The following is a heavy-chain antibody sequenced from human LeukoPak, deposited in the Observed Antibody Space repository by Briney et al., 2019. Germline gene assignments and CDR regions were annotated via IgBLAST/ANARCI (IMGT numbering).Heavy chain of an antibody. Sequence: PGGSLRLSCAASGFTFSSYGMHWVRQAPGKGLEWVAFIRYDGSNKYYADSVKGRFTISRDNSKNTLYLQMNSLRAEDTAVYYCAKDQGSAGIAARRLFDYWGQGTLVTVSS. D-gene: IGHD6-6*01. CDR2: IRYDGSNK. CDR1: GFTFSSYG. V-gene: IGHV3-30*02. CDR3: AKDQGSAGIAARRLFDY. J-gene: IGHJ4*02.